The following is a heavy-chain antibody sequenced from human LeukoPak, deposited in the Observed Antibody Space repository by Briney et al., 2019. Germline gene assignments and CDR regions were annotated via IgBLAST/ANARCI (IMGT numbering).Heavy chain of an antibody. Sequence: ASVKVSCKASGYTFTSYGISWVRQAPGQGLEWMGWISAYNGNTNYAQKLQGRVTMTTDTSTSTAYMELRSLRSDDTAVYYCARDSAPFSSGGTHAFDIRGQGTMVTVSS. CDR1: GYTFTSYG. V-gene: IGHV1-18*01. CDR3: ARDSAPFSSGGTHAFDI. CDR2: ISAYNGNT. J-gene: IGHJ3*02. D-gene: IGHD2-15*01.